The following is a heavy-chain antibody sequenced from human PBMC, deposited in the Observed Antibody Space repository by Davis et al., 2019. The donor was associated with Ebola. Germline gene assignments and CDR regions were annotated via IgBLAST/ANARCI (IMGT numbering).Heavy chain of an antibody. V-gene: IGHV3-30*02. J-gene: IGHJ6*02. CDR3: AKDPDYGDYDRLYYYYGMDV. CDR1: GFTFSSYG. D-gene: IGHD4-17*01. CDR2: IRYDGSNK. Sequence: GESLKISCAASGFTFSSYGMHWVRQAPGKGLEWVAFIRYDGSNKYYADSVKGRFTISRDNSKNTLYLQMNSLRAEDPAVYYCAKDPDYGDYDRLYYYYGMDVWGQGTTVTVSS.